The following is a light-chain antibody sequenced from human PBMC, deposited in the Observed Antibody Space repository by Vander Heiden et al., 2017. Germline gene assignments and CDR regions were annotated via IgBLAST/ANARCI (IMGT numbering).Light chain of an antibody. V-gene: IGKV1-9*01. Sequence: TFTCRASQAISNDLAWYQQKPGKAPKLLIYDSSTLQSGVPSRFSGSGSGTDFTLTISSLQPEDFAAYYCQQLKSYPLTFGGGTKVEI. CDR3: QQLKSYPLT. CDR2: DSS. J-gene: IGKJ4*01. CDR1: QAISND.